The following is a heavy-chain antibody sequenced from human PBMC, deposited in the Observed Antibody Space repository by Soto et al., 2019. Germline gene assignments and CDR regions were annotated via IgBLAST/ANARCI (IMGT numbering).Heavy chain of an antibody. J-gene: IGHJ4*02. D-gene: IGHD3-10*01. CDR2: INPSSGSA. CDR1: GYIFTDYY. Sequence: QVQLVQSGAEVKVPGASVKVSCKTSGYIFTDYYLHWLRQAPGQGLEWMGWINPSSGSAHSAQKFQGWVTMTRDRSMSTASIELTRLTSDDSAVYYCARGYSSSGVLDFWGQGTLVTVSS. CDR3: ARGYSSSGVLDF. V-gene: IGHV1-2*04.